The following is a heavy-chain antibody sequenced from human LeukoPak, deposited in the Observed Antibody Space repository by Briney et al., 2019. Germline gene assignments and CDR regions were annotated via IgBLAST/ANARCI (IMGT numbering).Heavy chain of an antibody. Sequence: PGGSLRLSCAASGFTFSSYSMNWVRQAPGKGLEWVSSISSSRSYIYYADSVKGRFTISRDNAKNSLYLQMNSLRAEDTAVYYCAAYIVGATYPAGAIDYWGQGTLVTVSS. D-gene: IGHD1-26*01. V-gene: IGHV3-21*01. CDR3: AAYIVGATYPAGAIDY. CDR2: ISSSRSYI. CDR1: GFTFSSYS. J-gene: IGHJ4*02.